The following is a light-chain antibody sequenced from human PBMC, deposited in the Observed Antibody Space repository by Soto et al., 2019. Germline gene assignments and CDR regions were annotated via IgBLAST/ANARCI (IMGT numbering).Light chain of an antibody. J-gene: IGKJ1*01. CDR1: QSVNTN. CDR3: QEYNDWPRGT. V-gene: IGKV3-15*01. Sequence: EVVMTQSPATLSVSPGERATLSCRASQSVNTNLAWYQQRPGQAPRVLIYAASTRATGIADRFSGSGSGIDFTLTISSLQPEDIGLYYCQEYNDWPRGTFGQGTKVELK. CDR2: AAS.